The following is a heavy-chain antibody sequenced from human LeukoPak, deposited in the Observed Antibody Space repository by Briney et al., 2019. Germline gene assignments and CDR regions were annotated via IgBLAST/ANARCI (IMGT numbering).Heavy chain of an antibody. CDR3: ARDTYSSGWYPPDY. J-gene: IGHJ4*02. Sequence: SETLSLTCTVSGVSISSSSYYWGWIRQPPGKGLEWIGSIYYSGSTYYNPSLKSRVTISVDTSKNQFSLKLSSVTAADTAVYYCARDTYSSGWYPPDYWGQGTLVTVSS. CDR1: GVSISSSSYY. V-gene: IGHV4-39*07. CDR2: IYYSGST. D-gene: IGHD6-19*01.